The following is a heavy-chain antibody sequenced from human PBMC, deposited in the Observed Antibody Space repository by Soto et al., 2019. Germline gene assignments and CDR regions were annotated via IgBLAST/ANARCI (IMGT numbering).Heavy chain of an antibody. V-gene: IGHV1-18*01. D-gene: IGHD5-12*01. CDR3: ARGFGYSGYEDGLYGDPGREWFDP. Sequence: ASVKVSCKASGYTFTTYGITWVRQAPGQGIEWMGRISAYNGNTNYAQKLQGRVTMTTDTSTSTAYMELRSLRSDDTAVYYCARGFGYSGYEDGLYGDPGREWFDPWGQGTLVTVSS. CDR2: ISAYNGNT. J-gene: IGHJ5*02. CDR1: GYTFTTYG.